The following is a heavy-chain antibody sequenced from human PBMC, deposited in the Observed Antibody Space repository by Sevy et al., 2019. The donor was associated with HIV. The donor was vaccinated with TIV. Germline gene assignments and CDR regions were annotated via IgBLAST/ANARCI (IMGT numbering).Heavy chain of an antibody. CDR3: ARHAREAWRGSGVYYNVTDGFDP. CDR1: GFNIADYY. D-gene: IGHD3-10*01. J-gene: IGHJ5*02. Sequence: GGSLRLSCTGSGFNIADYYMTWVRQAPGKGLDWVGFIITKNHGGTPEYGASVKGRFTISRDDSKNTIYLQMHSLKTEDKGIFYCARHAREAWRGSGVYYNVTDGFDPWGQGTLVTVSS. V-gene: IGHV3-49*04. CDR2: IITKNHGGTP.